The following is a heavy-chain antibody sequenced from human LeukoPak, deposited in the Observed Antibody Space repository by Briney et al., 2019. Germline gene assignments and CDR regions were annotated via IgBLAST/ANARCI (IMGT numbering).Heavy chain of an antibody. Sequence: GGSLRLSCAASGFPFSDFYMSWIRQAPGKGLEWVSYISSSSSTIYYADSVKGRFTISRDNAKNSLYLQMNSLRAEDTAVYYCARDRWGVYYFDYWGQGTLVTVSS. CDR1: GFPFSDFY. CDR2: ISSSSSTI. V-gene: IGHV3-11*01. CDR3: ARDRWGVYYFDY. J-gene: IGHJ4*02. D-gene: IGHD2-8*01.